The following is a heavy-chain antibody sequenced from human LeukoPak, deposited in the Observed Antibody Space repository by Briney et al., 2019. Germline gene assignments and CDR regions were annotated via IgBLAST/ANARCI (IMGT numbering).Heavy chain of an antibody. J-gene: IGHJ5*02. V-gene: IGHV7-4-1*02. CDR1: GYTFTNYA. CDR2: INTNTGNP. D-gene: IGHD2-8*01. Sequence: ASVKVSCKTSGYTFTNYAMNWVRQAPGQGLEWMGWINTNTGNPTYAQGFTGRFVFSLDTLVSTAYLQISRLKPEDTAVYYCARVPFVVMGDTGNWFDPWGQGTLVTVSS. CDR3: ARVPFVVMGDTGNWFDP.